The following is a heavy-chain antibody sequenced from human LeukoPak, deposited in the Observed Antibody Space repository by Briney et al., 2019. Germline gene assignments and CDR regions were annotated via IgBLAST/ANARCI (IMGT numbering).Heavy chain of an antibody. CDR2: IYWNDDK. D-gene: IGHD3-3*01. J-gene: IGHJ3*02. CDR3: AHRRKVLRFLEWLNSYDAFDI. CDR1: GFSLSTSGVG. V-gene: IGHV2-5*01. Sequence: SGPTLVKPTQTLTLTCTFSGFSLSTSGVGVGWIRQPPGKALEWLALIYWNDDKRYSPSLKSRLTITKDTSKNQVVLTMTNMDPVDTATYYRAHRRKVLRFLEWLNSYDAFDIWGQGTMVTVSS.